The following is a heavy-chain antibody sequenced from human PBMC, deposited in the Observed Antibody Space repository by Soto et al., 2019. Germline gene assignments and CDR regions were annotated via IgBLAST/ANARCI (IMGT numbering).Heavy chain of an antibody. J-gene: IGHJ4*02. Sequence: GGSLRLSCAASGFTFSSYAMSWVRQAPGKGLEWVSAISGSGGSTYYADSVKGRFTISRDNSKNTLYLQMNSLRAEDTAVYYCAKDLDLDFWSGYYTQDYWGQGTLVTVSS. CDR1: GFTFSSYA. V-gene: IGHV3-23*01. CDR3: AKDLDLDFWSGYYTQDY. CDR2: ISGSGGST. D-gene: IGHD3-3*01.